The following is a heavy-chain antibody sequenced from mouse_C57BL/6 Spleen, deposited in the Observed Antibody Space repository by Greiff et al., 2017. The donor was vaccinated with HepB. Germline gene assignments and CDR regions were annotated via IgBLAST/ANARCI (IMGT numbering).Heavy chain of an antibody. Sequence: QVQLQQPGAELVKPGASVKLSCKASGYTFTSYWMHWVKQRPGQGLEWIGMIHPNSGSTNYNEKFKSKATLTVDKSSSTAYMQLSSLTSEDSAVYYCARAYYYGSSYTYWGQGTTLTVSS. CDR3: ARAYYYGSSYTY. CDR2: IHPNSGST. CDR1: GYTFTSYW. D-gene: IGHD1-1*01. V-gene: IGHV1-64*01. J-gene: IGHJ2*01.